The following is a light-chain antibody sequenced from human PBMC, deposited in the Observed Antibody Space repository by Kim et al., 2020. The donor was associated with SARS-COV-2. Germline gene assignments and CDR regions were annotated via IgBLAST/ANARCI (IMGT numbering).Light chain of an antibody. CDR2: NEN. CDR3: SAWDDALNGDWV. V-gene: IGLV1-44*01. J-gene: IGLJ3*02. Sequence: QSVLTQPPSASGTPGQRVTISCSGSSSNIGSNTVTWYKQLPGTAPKLLIYNENKRPSGVPDRFSGSKSGTSASLAISGLQSDDEADYYCSAWDDALNGDWVFGGGTQLTVL. CDR1: SSNIGSNT.